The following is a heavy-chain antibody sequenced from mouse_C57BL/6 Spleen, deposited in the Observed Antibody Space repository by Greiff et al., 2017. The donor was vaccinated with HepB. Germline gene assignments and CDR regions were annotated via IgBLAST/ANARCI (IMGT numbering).Heavy chain of an antibody. Sequence: VQLQQSGPELVKPGASVKISCKASGYAFSSSWMNWVKQRPGKGLEWIGRIYPGDGDTNYNGKFKGKATLTADKSSSTAYMQLSSLTSEDSAVYFCARELRLPAMDYWGQEPQSPSPQ. D-gene: IGHD3-2*02. CDR3: ARELRLPAMDY. CDR1: GYAFSSSW. CDR2: IYPGDGDT. V-gene: IGHV1-82*01. J-gene: IGHJ4*01.